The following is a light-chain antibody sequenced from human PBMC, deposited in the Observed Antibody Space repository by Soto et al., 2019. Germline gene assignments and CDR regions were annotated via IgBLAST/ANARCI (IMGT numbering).Light chain of an antibody. Sequence: QSVLTQPASVSESPGQSITISCTGTSSDVGGYNYVSWYQQHPGKAPKLMIYEVSNRPSGVSNRFSGSKSGNTASLTISGLQAEDVADYYCSSYTSSSTLRVFGGGTKVTVL. CDR1: SSDVGGYNY. CDR2: EVS. V-gene: IGLV2-14*01. J-gene: IGLJ2*01. CDR3: SSYTSSSTLRV.